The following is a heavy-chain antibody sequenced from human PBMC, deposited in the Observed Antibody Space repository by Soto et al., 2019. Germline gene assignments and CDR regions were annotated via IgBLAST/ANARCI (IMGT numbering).Heavy chain of an antibody. CDR3: ARSRNPAPSGPFYQ. CDR1: GYIFMNYG. V-gene: IGHV1-18*01. Sequence: GASVKVSCKASGYIFMNYGIAWVRQAPGQRLEWMGWTSAHKRDMRDTKYAQKFEGRVTMTTDGSTNTAHMELRSLRHDDQAVYYRARSRNPAPSGPFYQWGQGRPVTVS. CDR2: TSAHKRDMRDT. D-gene: IGHD2-2*01. J-gene: IGHJ4*02.